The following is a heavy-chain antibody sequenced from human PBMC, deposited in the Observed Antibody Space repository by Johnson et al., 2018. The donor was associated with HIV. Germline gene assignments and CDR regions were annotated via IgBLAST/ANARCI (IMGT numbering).Heavy chain of an antibody. V-gene: IGHV3-30*01. CDR3: ARGRKDIAAADGLDNDAFDM. Sequence: QMQLVESGGGVVQPGRSLKIYCAVSEFTLSDHTMHWVRLAPGKGLEWVAVMSYDGSLRYYEDSVKGRFTISRDTSKSTLYLRMDSLTPEDTAVYYCARGRKDIAAADGLDNDAFDMWGQGTLVTVSS. J-gene: IGHJ3*02. CDR1: EFTLSDHT. CDR2: MSYDGSLR. D-gene: IGHD6-13*01.